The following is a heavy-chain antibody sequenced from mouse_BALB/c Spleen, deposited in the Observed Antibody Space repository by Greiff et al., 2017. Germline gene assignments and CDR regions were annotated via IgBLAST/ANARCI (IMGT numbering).Heavy chain of an antibody. V-gene: IGHV1S81*02. CDR2: INPSNGRT. Sequence: QVQLKQPGAELVKPGASVKLSCKASGYTFTSYWMHWVKQRPGQGLEWIGEINPSNGRTNYNEKFKSKATLTVDKSSSTAYMQLSSLTSEDSAVYYCAREGTTAGNWFAYWGQGTLVTVAA. CDR1: GYTFTSYW. J-gene: IGHJ3*01. D-gene: IGHD1-2*01. CDR3: AREGTTAGNWFAY.